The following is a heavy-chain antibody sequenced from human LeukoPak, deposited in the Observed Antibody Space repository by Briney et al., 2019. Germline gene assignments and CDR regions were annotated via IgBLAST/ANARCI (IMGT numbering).Heavy chain of an antibody. V-gene: IGHV4-39*01. J-gene: IGHJ4*02. CDR2: FYYSGST. CDR3: ARMDSYGYVNY. D-gene: IGHD5-18*01. CDR1: GGSISSSSYC. Sequence: SETLSLTCTVSGGSISSSSYCWGRIRQPPGKGLECIGSFYYSGSTYYNPSLKSRVTISVHTSKNQFSLKLSSVTAADTAVYYCARMDSYGYVNYWGQGTLVTVSS.